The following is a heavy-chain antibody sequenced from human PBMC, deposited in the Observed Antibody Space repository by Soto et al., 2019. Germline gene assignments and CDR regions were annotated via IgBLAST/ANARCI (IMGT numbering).Heavy chain of an antibody. J-gene: IGHJ4*02. D-gene: IGHD5-18*01. V-gene: IGHV3-15*01. CDR3: TTDLGPLDTAMVVSILFDY. Sequence: EVQLVESGGGLVKPGGSLRLSCAASGFTFSNAWMSWVRQAPGKGLEWVGRIKSKTDGGTTDYAAPVKGRFTISRDDSKNTLYLQMNSLKTEDTAVYYCTTDLGPLDTAMVVSILFDYWGQGTLVTVSS. CDR2: IKSKTDGGTT. CDR1: GFTFSNAW.